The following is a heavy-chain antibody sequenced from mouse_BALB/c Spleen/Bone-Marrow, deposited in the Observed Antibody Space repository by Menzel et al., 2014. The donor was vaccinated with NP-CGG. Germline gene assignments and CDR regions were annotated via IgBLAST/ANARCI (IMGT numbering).Heavy chain of an antibody. Sequence: VQLQQSGPELVKPGASVKISCKASGYSFTGYFMNWVMQSHGKGLEWIGRINPYNGDTFYNQKFKGKATLTVDKSSSTAHMELRSLASGDSAVYYCARVTTDWYFDVWGAGTTVTASS. CDR1: GYSFTGYF. V-gene: IGHV1-20*02. CDR2: INPYNGDT. J-gene: IGHJ1*01. CDR3: ARVTTDWYFDV. D-gene: IGHD1-1*01.